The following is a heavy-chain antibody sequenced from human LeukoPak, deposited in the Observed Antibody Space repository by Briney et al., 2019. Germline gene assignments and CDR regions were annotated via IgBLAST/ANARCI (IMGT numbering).Heavy chain of an antibody. CDR3: ARRRSSGNWFDP. CDR2: INPNSGGT. D-gene: IGHD6-6*01. J-gene: IGHJ5*02. CDR1: GYTFTSYY. Sequence: ASVKVSCKASGYTFTSYYMHWVRQAPGQGLEWMGRINPNSGGTNYAQKFQGRVTMTRDTSISTAYMELSRLRSDDTAVYYCARRRSSGNWFDPWGQGTLVTVSS. V-gene: IGHV1-2*06.